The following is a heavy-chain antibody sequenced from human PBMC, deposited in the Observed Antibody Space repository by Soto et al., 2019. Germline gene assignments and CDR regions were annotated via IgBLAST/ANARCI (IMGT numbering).Heavy chain of an antibody. J-gene: IGHJ6*03. CDR1: GFTFISYA. CDR2: ISGSGGST. V-gene: IGHV3-23*01. CDR3: AKGRVTNYYYYYYMDV. D-gene: IGHD4-4*01. Sequence: EVQLLESGGGLVQPGGSLRLSCAASGFTFISYAMRWVRQAPVKGLEWVSAISGSGGSTYYADSVKGRLTISRDNSKNTLYLQMNSLRAEDSAVYYCAKGRVTNYYYYYYMDVWGKGTTVTVS.